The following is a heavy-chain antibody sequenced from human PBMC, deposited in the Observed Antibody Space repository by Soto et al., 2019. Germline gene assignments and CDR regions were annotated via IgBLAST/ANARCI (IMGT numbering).Heavy chain of an antibody. D-gene: IGHD6-19*01. CDR3: ARGIAVAGPYGMDV. CDR1: WDSVSSNSAS. J-gene: IGHJ6*02. Sequence: NPSETLSLTCAISWDSVSSNSASWNWIRQSPSRGLEWLGRTYYRSKWYNDYAVSVKSRITIDPDTSKNHFSLQLNSVTPEDTAVYYCARGIAVAGPYGMDVWGQGTTVTVSS. V-gene: IGHV6-1*01. CDR2: TYYRSKWYN.